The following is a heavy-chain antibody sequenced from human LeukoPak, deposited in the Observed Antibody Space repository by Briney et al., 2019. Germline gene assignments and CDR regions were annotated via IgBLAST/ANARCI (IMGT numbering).Heavy chain of an antibody. J-gene: IGHJ4*02. CDR3: AILPPRGY. Sequence: TGGSLRLSCAASGFTFSSYSMNWVRQAPGKGLEWVSSISSGSSYIYYADSVKGRFTISRDNAKNSLYLQMNSLRAEDTAVYYCAILPPRGYWGQGTLVTVSS. D-gene: IGHD3-10*01. V-gene: IGHV3-21*01. CDR2: ISSGSSYI. CDR1: GFTFSSYS.